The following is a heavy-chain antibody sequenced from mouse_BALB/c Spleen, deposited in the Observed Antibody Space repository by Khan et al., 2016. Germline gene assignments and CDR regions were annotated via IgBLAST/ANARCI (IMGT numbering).Heavy chain of an antibody. V-gene: IGHV4-1*02. D-gene: IGHD1-1*01. CDR1: GFDFSRYW. Sequence: EVKLLESEGGLVHPGGSLKLSCAASGFDFSRYWMSWVRQAPGKGLEWIGEINPDSYTINYTPSLKDKFIISRDNAKNTLYLQMSKVRSEDTALXYCARAGYYGYLAYWGQGTLVTVSA. J-gene: IGHJ3*01. CDR2: INPDSYTI. CDR3: ARAGYYGYLAY.